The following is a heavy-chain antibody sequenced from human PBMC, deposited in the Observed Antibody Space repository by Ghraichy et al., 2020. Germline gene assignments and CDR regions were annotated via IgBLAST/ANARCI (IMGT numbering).Heavy chain of an antibody. V-gene: IGHV3-23*01. CDR2: ISGSGGST. D-gene: IGHD1-26*01. CDR3: AKGSGNYYYYGMDV. CDR1: GFTFSSYA. J-gene: IGHJ6*02. Sequence: GGSLRLSCAASGFTFSSYAMSWVRQAPGKGLEWVSAISGSGGSTYYADSVKGRFTISRDNSKNTLNLQMNSLRAEDTAVYYCAKGSGNYYYYGMDVWGQGTTVTVSS.